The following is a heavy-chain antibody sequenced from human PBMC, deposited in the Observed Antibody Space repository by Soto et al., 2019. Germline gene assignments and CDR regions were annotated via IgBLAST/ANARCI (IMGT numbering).Heavy chain of an antibody. CDR1: GFSLTQYW. V-gene: IGHV3-7*01. D-gene: IGHD2-15*01. CDR3: KRWDGRCSGGSCFFDS. Sequence: EVQLVESGGGLVQSGGSLRLSCIASGFSLTQYWMSWVRQTPRKGLEWVAKINEDGTKRDYMESVEGRFTISRDNAKNSVSLQMNSLRADDTAVYFGKRWDGRCSGGSCFFDSWGQGTLVTVSS. J-gene: IGHJ4*02. CDR2: INEDGTKR.